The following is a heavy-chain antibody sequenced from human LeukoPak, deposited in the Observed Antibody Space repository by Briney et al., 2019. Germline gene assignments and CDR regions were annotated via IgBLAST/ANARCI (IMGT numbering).Heavy chain of an antibody. CDR3: AITGGTETWGYSVFDI. J-gene: IGHJ3*02. CDR2: INPSGGST. CDR1: GYTFTSYY. D-gene: IGHD5-18*01. V-gene: IGHV1-46*01. Sequence: HGASVNVSRKASGYTFTSYYMHWVRQAPGQGLEWMGIINPSGGSTSYAQKFQGRVTMTRDMSTSTVYMELSSLRSEDTAVYYCAITGGTETWGYSVFDIWGQGTMVTVSS.